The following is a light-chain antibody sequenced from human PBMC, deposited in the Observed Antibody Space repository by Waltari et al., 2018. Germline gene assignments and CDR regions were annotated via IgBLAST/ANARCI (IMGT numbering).Light chain of an antibody. V-gene: IGKV3-15*01. Sequence: EIVMTQSPATLSVSPGERVTLSCRASQSLSNNLAWYQQKPGQAPRLLIYGASTRATGIPARFTGSGSGTDFTLTISSLQSEDFAVYYCQQFNLWPPITFGQGTRLEIK. CDR1: QSLSNN. J-gene: IGKJ5*01. CDR2: GAS. CDR3: QQFNLWPPIT.